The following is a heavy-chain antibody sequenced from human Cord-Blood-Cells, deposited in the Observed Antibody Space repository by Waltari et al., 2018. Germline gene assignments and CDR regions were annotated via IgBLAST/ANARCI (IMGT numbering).Heavy chain of an antibody. V-gene: IGHV4-39*01. D-gene: IGHD6-19*01. J-gene: IGHJ3*02. CDR2: IYSSGST. CDR1: GRPISSSSYS. Sequence: QLQLQESGPGLVKPSETLSLTCTVSGRPISSSSYSWAWFRQPPGKGLEGIGSIYSSGSTYYNPSLKSRVTISVDTSKNQFSLKLSSVTAADTAVYYCARLDIESSGWVNVAEFGAFDIWGQGTMVTVSS. CDR3: ARLDIESSGWVNVAEFGAFDI.